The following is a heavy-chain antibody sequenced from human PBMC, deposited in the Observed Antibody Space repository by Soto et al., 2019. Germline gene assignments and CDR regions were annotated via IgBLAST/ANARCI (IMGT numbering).Heavy chain of an antibody. CDR2: INSDGSRT. CDR1: GFALSNYW. V-gene: IGHV3-74*01. CDR3: ARYRPDAFDI. D-gene: IGHD1-26*01. Sequence: GGSLRLSCAASGFALSNYWMQWVRQAPGKGLVWFSCINSDGSRTTYADSVKGQFTISRDNAKNTLYLQMNSLRAEDTAVYYCARYRPDAFDIWGQGTMVTVSS. J-gene: IGHJ3*02.